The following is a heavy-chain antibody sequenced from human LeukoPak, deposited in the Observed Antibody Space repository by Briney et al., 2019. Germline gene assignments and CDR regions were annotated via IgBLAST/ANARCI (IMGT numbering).Heavy chain of an antibody. D-gene: IGHD6-19*01. J-gene: IGHJ6*02. V-gene: IGHV3-30*03. Sequence: GGSLRLSCVASGFTFSSYGMHWVRQAPGKGLEWVAVISYDGSNKYYADSVKGRFTISRDNSKNTLYLQMNSLRAEDTAVYYCARDLPPYSSGWSVYGMDVWGQGTTVTVSS. CDR2: ISYDGSNK. CDR3: ARDLPPYSSGWSVYGMDV. CDR1: GFTFSSYG.